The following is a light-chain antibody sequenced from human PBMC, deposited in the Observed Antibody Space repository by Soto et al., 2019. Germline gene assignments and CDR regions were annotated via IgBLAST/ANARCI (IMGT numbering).Light chain of an antibody. J-gene: IGLJ1*01. Sequence: QSVLTQPPSASGTPGQRVTISCSGSSSHIGSNTVNWYQQLPGTAPKLLIYSNNQRPSWVPDRFSGSKSGTSASLAISGLQSEDEADYYCAAWDDSLNGRYVFGTGTKLTVL. CDR1: SSHIGSNT. CDR2: SNN. CDR3: AAWDDSLNGRYV. V-gene: IGLV1-44*01.